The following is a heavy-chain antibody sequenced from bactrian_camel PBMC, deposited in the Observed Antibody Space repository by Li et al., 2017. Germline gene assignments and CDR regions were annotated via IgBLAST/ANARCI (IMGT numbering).Heavy chain of an antibody. Sequence: QVQLVESGGGLVQPGGSLRLSCAASGFTFSSYWMYWVRQAPGKGLEWVSSFYTGGGSTYYVESVKGRFIISRDNAKNTLYLQVNSLKPDDTAVYYCVRGNNYVLTTGYGYWGQGTQVTVS. CDR3: VRGNNYVLTTGYGY. CDR1: GFTFSSYW. D-gene: IGHD4*01. J-gene: IGHJ6*01. CDR2: FYTGGGST. V-gene: IGHV3S6*01.